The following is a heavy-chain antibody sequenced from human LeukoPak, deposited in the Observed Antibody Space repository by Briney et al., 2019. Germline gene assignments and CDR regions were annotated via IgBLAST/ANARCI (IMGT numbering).Heavy chain of an antibody. J-gene: IGHJ4*02. D-gene: IGHD5-24*01. Sequence: GGSLRLSCAASGFTFSSYSMNWVRQAPGKGLEWLSYITSSSTTIYYADSVKGRFTISRDNAKNSLYLQMNSLRAEDTAVYYCAKSEGMATAPRGLDYWGQGSLVTVSS. V-gene: IGHV3-48*01. CDR1: GFTFSSYS. CDR3: AKSEGMATAPRGLDY. CDR2: ITSSSTTI.